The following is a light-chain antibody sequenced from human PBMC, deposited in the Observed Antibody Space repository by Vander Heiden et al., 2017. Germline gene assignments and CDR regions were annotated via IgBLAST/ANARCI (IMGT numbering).Light chain of an antibody. Sequence: EIVLTQSPATLSLSPGERATLSCRASQSVSNYLALYQHKPGQAPRLLIYDASNRAAGIPARFSVSGSGTDFTLTISSLEPEDFAVYYCQQRSNWPPEVTFGGGTKVEIK. V-gene: IGKV3-11*01. CDR3: QQRSNWPPEVT. CDR1: QSVSNY. J-gene: IGKJ4*01. CDR2: DAS.